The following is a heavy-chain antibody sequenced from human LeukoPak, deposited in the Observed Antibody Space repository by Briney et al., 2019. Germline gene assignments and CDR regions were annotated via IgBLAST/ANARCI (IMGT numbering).Heavy chain of an antibody. V-gene: IGHV3-30*18. D-gene: IGHD3-10*01. J-gene: IGHJ3*01. CDR1: GFTFSNYG. Sequence: PGRSLRLSCAASGFTFSNYGMHWVRQAPGKGLEWVVVISYDGSNKYYADSVKGRFTISRDNSKNTLYLRMNSLRAEDTAVYYCANGYYYGSGSYYKEAFDLWGQGTMVTVSS. CDR3: ANGYYYGSGSYYKEAFDL. CDR2: ISYDGSNK.